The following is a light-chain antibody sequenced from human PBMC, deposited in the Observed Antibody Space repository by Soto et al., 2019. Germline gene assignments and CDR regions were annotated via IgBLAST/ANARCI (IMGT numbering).Light chain of an antibody. J-gene: IGLJ3*02. CDR3: SSYAGSNNWV. CDR2: EVS. V-gene: IGLV2-8*01. Sequence: QSALTQPPSASGSPGQSVTISCTGTSSDVGGYNYVSWYQQHPGKAPKLMIYEVSKRPSGVPDRFSGSESGNTASLTVSGLQAEDEADYYCSSYAGSNNWVFGGGTKLTV. CDR1: SSDVGGYNY.